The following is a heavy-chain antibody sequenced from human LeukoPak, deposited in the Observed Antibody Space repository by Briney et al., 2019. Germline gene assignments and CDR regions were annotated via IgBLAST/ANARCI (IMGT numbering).Heavy chain of an antibody. J-gene: IGHJ3*02. Sequence: ASVKVSCKVSGYTLTELSMHWVRQAPGKGLEWMGGFDPEDGETIYAQKFQGRVTITADESTSTAYMELSSLRSEDTAVYYCARNGGIQLAFDIWGQGTMVTVSS. CDR1: GYTLTELS. CDR3: ARNGGIQLAFDI. D-gene: IGHD5-18*01. CDR2: FDPEDGET. V-gene: IGHV1-24*01.